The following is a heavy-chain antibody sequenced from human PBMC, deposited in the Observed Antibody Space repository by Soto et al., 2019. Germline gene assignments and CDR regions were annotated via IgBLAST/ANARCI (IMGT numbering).Heavy chain of an antibody. CDR2: IYYSGNT. CDR3: ARVDIPEPYYFAY. J-gene: IGHJ4*02. CDR1: GVSISSYY. Sequence: ASETLSLTCSVSGVSISSYYWTWIRQPPGKGLQWIGYIYYSGNTNYNPSLDSRVTISVDTSKNQLSLRLSSVTAADTAVYYCARVDIPEPYYFAYWGQGTLVPVSS. V-gene: IGHV4-59*01. D-gene: IGHD2-2*03.